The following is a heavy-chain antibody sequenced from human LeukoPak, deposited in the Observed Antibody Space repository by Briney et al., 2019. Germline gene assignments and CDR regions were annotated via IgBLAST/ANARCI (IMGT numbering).Heavy chain of an antibody. CDR2: MNPNSGNT. CDR1: GYTFTSYD. CDR3: ARGIYLPYCSSTSCHLSGAFDY. V-gene: IGHV1-8*01. Sequence: ASVKVSCKASGYTFTSYDINWVRQATGQGLEWMGWMNPNSGNTGYAQKFQGRVTMTRNTSISTAYMELSSLRSEDTAVYYCARGIYLPYCSSTSCHLSGAFDYWGQGTLVTVSS. J-gene: IGHJ4*02. D-gene: IGHD2-2*01.